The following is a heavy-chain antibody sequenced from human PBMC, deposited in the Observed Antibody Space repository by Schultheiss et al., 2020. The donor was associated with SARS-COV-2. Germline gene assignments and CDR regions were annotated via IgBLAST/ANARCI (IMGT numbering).Heavy chain of an antibody. CDR2: IWYDGSNK. V-gene: IGHV3-33*08. CDR1: GFTFSSYG. CDR3: ARGRSGYYYYFDY. J-gene: IGHJ4*02. Sequence: GGSLRLSCAASGFTFSSYGMHWVRQAPGKGLEWVAVIWYDGSNKYYADSVKGRFTISRDNSKNTLYLQMNSLRAEDTAVYYCARGRSGYYYYFDYWGQGTLVTVSS. D-gene: IGHD3-22*01.